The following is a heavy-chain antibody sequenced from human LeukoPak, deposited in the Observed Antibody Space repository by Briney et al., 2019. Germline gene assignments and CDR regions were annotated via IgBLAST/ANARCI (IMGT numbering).Heavy chain of an antibody. D-gene: IGHD3-3*01. Sequence: SVKVSCKASGGTFSSYAISWVRQAPGQGLEWMGGIIPIFGTANYAQKFQGRVTITADESTSTAYMELSSLRSEDTAVYYCAREPRITIFGVVRRVYGMDVWGQGTMVTVSS. CDR3: AREPRITIFGVVRRVYGMDV. J-gene: IGHJ6*02. CDR1: GGTFSSYA. V-gene: IGHV1-69*13. CDR2: IIPIFGTA.